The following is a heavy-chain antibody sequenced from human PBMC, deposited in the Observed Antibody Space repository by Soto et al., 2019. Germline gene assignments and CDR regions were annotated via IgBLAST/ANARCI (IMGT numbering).Heavy chain of an antibody. V-gene: IGHV4-31*03. CDR2: VSPSGTT. CDR3: ARDRGSYGMDV. Sequence: QVQLQESGPGLVKPSQTLSLTCTVSGDSISVGYYCSRIRQHPGKGLEWIGYVSPSGTTYYNPSLKSRVSISTAPSKNQFSLEVSSVTAADTAVYYCARDRGSYGMDVWGQGTTVTVSS. CDR1: GDSISVGYY. J-gene: IGHJ6*02.